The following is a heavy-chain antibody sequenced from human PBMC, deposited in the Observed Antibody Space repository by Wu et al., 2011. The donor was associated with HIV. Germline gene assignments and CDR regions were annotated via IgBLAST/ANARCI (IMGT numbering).Heavy chain of an antibody. V-gene: IGHV1-18*01. D-gene: IGHD4-17*01. J-gene: IGHJ2*01. Sequence: QVQLVQSGAEVKKPGASVKVSCKASGYTFTSYGISWVRQAPGQGLEWMGWISAYNGNTNYAQKLQGRVTMTTDTSTSTAYIELRSLRSDDTAVYYCAREAWAPLLTTNRYFDLWGRGSLVTVSS. CDR2: ISAYNGNT. CDR3: AREAWAPLLTTNRYFDL. CDR1: GYTFTSYG.